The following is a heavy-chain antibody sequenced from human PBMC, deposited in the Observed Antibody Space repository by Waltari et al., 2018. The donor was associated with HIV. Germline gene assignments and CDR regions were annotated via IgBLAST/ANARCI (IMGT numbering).Heavy chain of an antibody. J-gene: IGHJ4*02. Sequence: QAQLVQSGAEVKKPGASIKVSCKTSGFSFTGFYLHWGRQAPGQGLEWMGWMNPGEGRTKNARTFQGKVTMTRDTSINTAYVELSRLTSDDTAVYFCARGYPHFDYWGQGTLVTVSS. CDR2: MNPGEGRT. CDR3: ARGYPHFDY. V-gene: IGHV1-2*02. CDR1: GFSFTGFY. D-gene: IGHD5-18*01.